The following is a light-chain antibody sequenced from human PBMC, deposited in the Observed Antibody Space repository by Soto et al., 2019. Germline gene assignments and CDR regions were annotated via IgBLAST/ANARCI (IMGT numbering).Light chain of an antibody. J-gene: IGLJ2*01. V-gene: IGLV1-44*01. Sequence: QSVLTQPPSASGTPGQRVTISCSGSSSNIGSSTVNWYQHLPGTAPKLLIYSNNARSSGVPDRFSGSKSGTSASLAISGLQSEDEAEYYCAAWDDSLNGVEFGGGTKLTFL. CDR2: SNN. CDR1: SSNIGSST. CDR3: AAWDDSLNGVE.